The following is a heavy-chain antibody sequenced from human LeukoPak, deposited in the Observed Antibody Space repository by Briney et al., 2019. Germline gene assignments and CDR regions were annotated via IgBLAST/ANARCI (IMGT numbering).Heavy chain of an antibody. D-gene: IGHD1-26*01. Sequence: PGGSLRLSCRGFGFTFGDYGLTWFRQAPGKGLDWVGFVRSTPFGGTTEYAASVKDRFTISRDDSNSIAYLQMNSLKIEDTAVYFCVRARGNYPYFFDSWGQGALVTVSS. CDR1: GFTFGDYG. CDR3: VRARGNYPYFFDS. V-gene: IGHV3-49*03. CDR2: VRSTPFGGTT. J-gene: IGHJ4*02.